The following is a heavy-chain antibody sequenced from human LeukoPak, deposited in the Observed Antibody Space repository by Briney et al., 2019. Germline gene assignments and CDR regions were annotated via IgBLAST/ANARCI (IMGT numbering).Heavy chain of an antibody. CDR1: GGSISSYY. CDR3: ARVYSSSSYYYSRDV. V-gene: IGHV4-4*07. D-gene: IGHD6-6*01. CDR2: IYTSGST. Sequence: PSETLSLTCTVSGGSISSYYWSWIRQPAGKGLEWIGRIYTSGSTNYNPSFKSRVTMSVDTSKNQFSLKLSSVTAADTAVYYCARVYSSSSYYYSRDVGAKGPTVTVSS. J-gene: IGHJ6*03.